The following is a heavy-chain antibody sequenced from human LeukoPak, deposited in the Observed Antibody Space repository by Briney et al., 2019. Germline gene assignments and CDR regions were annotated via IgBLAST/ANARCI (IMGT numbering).Heavy chain of an antibody. J-gene: IGHJ3*02. D-gene: IGHD3-3*02. CDR3: AKCITPLIFGDAFDI. CDR1: GGTFSSYA. CDR2: IIPIFGTA. Sequence: GASVTVACKASGGTFSSYAISWVRQAPEQGLEWMGGIIPIFGTANYAQKFQGRVTITTDESTSTAYMELSSLRSEETAGYYCAKCITPLIFGDAFDIGGQGTMATVPS. V-gene: IGHV1-69*05.